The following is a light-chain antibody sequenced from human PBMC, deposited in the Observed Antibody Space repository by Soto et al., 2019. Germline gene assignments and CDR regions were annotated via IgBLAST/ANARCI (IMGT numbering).Light chain of an antibody. CDR2: GAS. CDR3: QQFNSWPRT. Sequence: IVMTQSPATVSASPGERVTLSCSASQSVSGNVAWYHQKPGQPPRLLVYGASTTATDIPARFFGSGSETDFTLTSTRLQSEDFGTYYCQQFNSWPRTFGQGTKVEIK. CDR1: QSVSGN. J-gene: IGKJ1*01. V-gene: IGKV3-15*01.